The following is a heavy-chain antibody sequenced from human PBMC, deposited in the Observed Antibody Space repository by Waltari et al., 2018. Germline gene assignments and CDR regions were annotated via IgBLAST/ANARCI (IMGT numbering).Heavy chain of an antibody. Sequence: QLEESGPGLMKSSETLSLTCTVSGGSINNYFWTWIRQTPGQGLEWLGYISYTGNTKYNPSLKSRLTILVDPSKNLFSLNVSSVTAADTAVYYCARGRLWFGELSRGYFDHWGQGTLVTV. D-gene: IGHD3-10*01. J-gene: IGHJ4*02. CDR1: GGSINNYF. V-gene: IGHV4-59*01. CDR3: ARGRLWFGELSRGYFDH. CDR2: ISYTGNT.